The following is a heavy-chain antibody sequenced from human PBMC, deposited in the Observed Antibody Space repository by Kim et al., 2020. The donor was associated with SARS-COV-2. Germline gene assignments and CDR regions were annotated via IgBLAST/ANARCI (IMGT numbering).Heavy chain of an antibody. V-gene: IGHV3-49*03. CDR3: SRGGSGYSPDNWFDH. D-gene: IGHD3-22*01. CDR2: IRSKAFGGTA. Sequence: GGSLRLSCTTSGFTFGDYAMSWFRQTPGKGLEWVGFIRSKAFGGTAEYAASVNGIFTISRDDSKSIAYLQMNRLKTEDTAMYYCSRGGSGYSPDNWFDHWGQGTLVTVSS. CDR1: GFTFGDYA. J-gene: IGHJ5*02.